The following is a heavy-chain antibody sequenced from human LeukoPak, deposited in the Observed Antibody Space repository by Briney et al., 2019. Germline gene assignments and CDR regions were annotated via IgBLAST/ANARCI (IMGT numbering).Heavy chain of an antibody. D-gene: IGHD5-12*01. J-gene: IGHJ4*02. CDR2: IIPIFGTA. Sequence: ASVKVSCKASGGTFSSYAISWVRQAPGQGLEWMGGIIPIFGTANYAQKFQGRVTITADESTSTAYMELSSLRSEDTALYYCARLPSGGSPPYYFDYWGQGTLVTVSS. CDR1: GGTFSSYA. V-gene: IGHV1-69*13. CDR3: ARLPSGGSPPYYFDY.